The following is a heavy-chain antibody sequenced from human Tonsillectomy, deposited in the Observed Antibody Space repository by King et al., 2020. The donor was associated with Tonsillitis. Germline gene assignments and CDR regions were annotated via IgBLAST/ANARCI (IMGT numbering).Heavy chain of an antibody. D-gene: IGHD4-17*01. CDR1: GGSISSYY. Sequence: VQLQESGPGLVKPSETLSLTCTVSGGSISSYYWSWIRQPPGKGLEWIGYIYYSGSTNYNPSLKSRVTISVDTSKNQFSLKLSSVTAADTAVYYCARRDPTGRDFDYWGQGPLVTVSS. V-gene: IGHV4-59*01. CDR2: IYYSGST. J-gene: IGHJ4*02. CDR3: ARRDPTGRDFDY.